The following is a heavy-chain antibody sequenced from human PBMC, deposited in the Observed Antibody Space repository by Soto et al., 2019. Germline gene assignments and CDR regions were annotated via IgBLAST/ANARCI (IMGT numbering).Heavy chain of an antibody. CDR2: IFHGGNT. Sequence: SETLSLTCAVSGFFISSGNYWGWIRKPPGKGLEWIGSIFHGGNTYYNPSLKSRVTISVDMSKNQFSLKLNSVTAADTAVYYCARARWYDAFDVWGQGTVVTVSS. V-gene: IGHV4-38-2*01. CDR3: ARARWYDAFDV. D-gene: IGHD2-15*01. J-gene: IGHJ3*01. CDR1: GFFISSGNY.